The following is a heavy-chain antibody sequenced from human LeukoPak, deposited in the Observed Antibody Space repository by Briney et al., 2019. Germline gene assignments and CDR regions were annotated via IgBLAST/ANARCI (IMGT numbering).Heavy chain of an antibody. CDR2: ISYSGST. CDR1: GGSISSYY. J-gene: IGHJ4*02. CDR3: GRGYNTGWYVDY. V-gene: IGHV4-59*01. D-gene: IGHD6-19*01. Sequence: SETLSLTCTVSGGSISSYYWSWIRQPPGKGLEWIGYISYSGSTNYNPSLKSRVTISVDTSKNQFSLKLSSVTAADTAVYYCGRGYNTGWYVDYWGQGTPVTVSS.